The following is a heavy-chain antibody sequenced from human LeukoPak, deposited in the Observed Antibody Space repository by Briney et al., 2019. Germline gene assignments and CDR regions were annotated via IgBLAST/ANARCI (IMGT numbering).Heavy chain of an antibody. Sequence: GTLSLTCTVSGGSISSGGYSWSWIRQAPGKGLEWVSDISSTSIYTNYADSVKGRFTISRDNAKNSLYLQMNSLRAEDTAVYYCAREDGYSSSWYSDYWGQGTLVTVSS. CDR3: AREDGYSSSWYSDY. CDR2: ISSTSIYT. CDR1: GGSISSGGYS. V-gene: IGHV3-11*05. J-gene: IGHJ4*02. D-gene: IGHD6-13*01.